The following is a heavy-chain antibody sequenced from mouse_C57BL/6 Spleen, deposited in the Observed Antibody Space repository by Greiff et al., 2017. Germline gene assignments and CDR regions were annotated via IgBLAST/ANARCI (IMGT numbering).Heavy chain of an antibody. CDR3: ARPSITTVVATEDYFDY. V-gene: IGHV1-81*01. CDR2: IYPRSGNT. CDR1: GYTFTSYG. D-gene: IGHD1-1*01. Sequence: QVQLQQSGAELARPGASVKLSCKASGYTFTSYGISWVKQRTGQGLEWIGEIYPRSGNTYYNEKFKGKATLTADKSSSTAYMELRSLTSEDSAVYFCARPSITTVVATEDYFDYWGQGTTLTVSS. J-gene: IGHJ2*01.